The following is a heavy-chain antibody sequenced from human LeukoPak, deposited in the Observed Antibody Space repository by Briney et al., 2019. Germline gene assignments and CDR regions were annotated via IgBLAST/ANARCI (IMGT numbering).Heavy chain of an antibody. CDR3: AKVKGIRIRAYYFDY. CDR1: GGSFSGYY. CDR2: INHSGST. V-gene: IGHV4-34*01. J-gene: IGHJ4*02. D-gene: IGHD6-13*01. Sequence: SETLSLTCAVYGGSFSGYYWSWIRQPPGKGLEWIGEINHSGSTNYNPSLKSRVTISVDRSKNQFSLRLSSVTAADTAVYYCAKVKGIRIRAYYFDYWGQGTLVTVSS.